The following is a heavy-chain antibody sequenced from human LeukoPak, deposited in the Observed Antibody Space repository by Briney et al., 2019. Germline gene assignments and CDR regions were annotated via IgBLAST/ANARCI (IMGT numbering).Heavy chain of an antibody. Sequence: SETLSLTCTVSGGSISGYYWNWIRQPPGKGLEWIAYISYSGSTYYNPSLKSRVTISVDTSKNQFSLKLSSVTAADTAVYYCARAPPPYSSGWGTFDYWGQGTLVTVSS. J-gene: IGHJ4*02. V-gene: IGHV4-59*12. CDR1: GGSISGYY. D-gene: IGHD6-19*01. CDR3: ARAPPPYSSGWGTFDY. CDR2: ISYSGST.